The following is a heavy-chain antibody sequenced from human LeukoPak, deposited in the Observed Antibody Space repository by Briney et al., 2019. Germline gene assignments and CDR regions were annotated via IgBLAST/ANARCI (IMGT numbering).Heavy chain of an antibody. D-gene: IGHD2-21*02. V-gene: IGHV3-23*01. J-gene: IGHJ4*02. CDR1: GFTFSSYG. Sequence: PGGTLRLSCAASGFTFSSYGVSWVRQAPGKGLEWVSGISGRGGSTYYADSVKGRFTISRDNSKNTLYLQMNSLRAEDTAVYYCAKAIVVTAIRDLDYWGQGTLVTVSS. CDR2: ISGRGGST. CDR3: AKAIVVTAIRDLDY.